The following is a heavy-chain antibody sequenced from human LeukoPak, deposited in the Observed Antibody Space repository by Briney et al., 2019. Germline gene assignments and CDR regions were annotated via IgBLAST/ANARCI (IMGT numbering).Heavy chain of an antibody. CDR2: IRSKGYGGTP. Sequence: GGSLRLSCAASGFTFSRYCMSWVRQAPGKGLEWVGFIRSKGYGGTPEYAASVKGRFTISRDDSKGIAYLQMNSLKTEDTAVYYCTRDQTPYYWGQGTLVTVSS. J-gene: IGHJ4*02. CDR1: GFTFSRYC. CDR3: TRDQTPYY. V-gene: IGHV3-49*04.